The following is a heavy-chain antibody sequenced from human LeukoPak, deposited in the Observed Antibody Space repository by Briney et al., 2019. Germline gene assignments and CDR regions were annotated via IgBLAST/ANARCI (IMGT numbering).Heavy chain of an antibody. CDR2: ISGSGGVT. CDR1: GFTFSTYA. J-gene: IGHJ4*02. D-gene: IGHD1-26*01. Sequence: GGSLRPSCSASGFTFSTYAMSWVRQAPGKGLEWVSTISGSGGVTYYPDSVRGRFTISRDNSKNTLHLQMDHLRAEDTAIYYCAKWPEGATPKFHYWGQGTLVTVSS. V-gene: IGHV3-23*01. CDR3: AKWPEGATPKFHY.